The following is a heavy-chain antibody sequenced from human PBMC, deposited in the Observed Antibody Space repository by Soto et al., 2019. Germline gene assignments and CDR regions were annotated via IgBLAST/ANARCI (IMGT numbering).Heavy chain of an antibody. CDR1: GFTFSNYK. Sequence: GGSLRLSCAVFGFTFSNYKMSWVRQAPGKGLEWVSSVSSTSGYIYYGDSVKGRFTISRDNSENSLYLQMNSLRAEDTAVYYCARANVDTSVVNEYYFDYWGQGTLVTVSS. V-gene: IGHV3-21*01. J-gene: IGHJ4*02. CDR3: ARANVDTSVVNEYYFDY. CDR2: VSSTSGYI. D-gene: IGHD5-18*01.